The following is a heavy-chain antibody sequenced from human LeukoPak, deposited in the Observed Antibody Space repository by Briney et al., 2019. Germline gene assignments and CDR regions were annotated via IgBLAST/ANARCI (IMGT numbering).Heavy chain of an antibody. D-gene: IGHD5-24*01. CDR1: GFSFSDHW. V-gene: IGHV3-7*01. Sequence: GGSLRLSCVASGFSFSDHWMNWFRQAPGKGLEWVATIKKDGGEQYYVDSMKGRLTISRDNAKNSVYLQIHNLRAEDTAVCYCARDLGWLQSDYWGQGTLVTVSS. CDR2: IKKDGGEQ. J-gene: IGHJ4*02. CDR3: ARDLGWLQSDY.